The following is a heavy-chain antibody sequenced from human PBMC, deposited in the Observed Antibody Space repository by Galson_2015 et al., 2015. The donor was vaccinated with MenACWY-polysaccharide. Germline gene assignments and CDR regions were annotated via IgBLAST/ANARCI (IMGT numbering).Heavy chain of an antibody. CDR1: GFTFSSYW. CDR2: IKKDGSEK. J-gene: IGHJ6*02. CDR3: ARGHYCMDV. V-gene: IGHV3-7*01. Sequence: SLRLSCAASGFTFSSYWVTWVRQAPGKGLEWVANIKKDGSEKYYEDSVKGRFTISRDNSKNSLYLQMHSLRAEDTAVYSCARGHYCMDVWGQGTTFTVSS.